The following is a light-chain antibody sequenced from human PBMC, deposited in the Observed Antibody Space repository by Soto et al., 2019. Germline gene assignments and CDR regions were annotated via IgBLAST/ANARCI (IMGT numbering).Light chain of an antibody. J-gene: IGKJ1*01. Sequence: EIVLTQSPGTLPLSPGERATVSCRASLSVASNYVAWYQQKPGQAPRLLIYAASGRATGIPDRFSGSGSGTDLTLTISIPEPEDFAVYYCQQYGSAPWTFGQGTKVEIK. CDR1: LSVASNY. CDR3: QQYGSAPWT. CDR2: AAS. V-gene: IGKV3-20*01.